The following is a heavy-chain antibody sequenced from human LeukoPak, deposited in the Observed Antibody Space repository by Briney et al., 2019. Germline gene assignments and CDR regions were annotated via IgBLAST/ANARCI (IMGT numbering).Heavy chain of an antibody. Sequence: PGGPLRLSCAASGFTVSSYWMSWVRQAPGKGLEWVANIKQDGSETYYVDSVKGRFTISRDNAKNSLYLQMNSLRAEDTAVYYCAREWFGDLLFWGQGTLVTVSS. CDR1: GFTVSSYW. D-gene: IGHD3-10*01. V-gene: IGHV3-7*01. CDR2: IKQDGSET. CDR3: AREWFGDLLF. J-gene: IGHJ4*02.